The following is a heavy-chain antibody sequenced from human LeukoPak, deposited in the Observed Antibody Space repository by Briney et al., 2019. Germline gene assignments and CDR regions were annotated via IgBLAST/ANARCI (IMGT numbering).Heavy chain of an antibody. V-gene: IGHV3-23*01. J-gene: IGHJ6*03. CDR1: GFTFSSDV. D-gene: IGHD5-18*01. CDR2: ISGSGGRT. CDR3: TREKEGYNFGLDYYYYYMDV. Sequence: PGGSLRLSCAASGFTFSSDVMSWVRQAPGKGLEWVSAISGSGGRTYYADSVKGRFTISRDNSKNTLYLQMNSLRAEDTAVYYCTREKEGYNFGLDYYYYYMDVWGKGTTATVSS.